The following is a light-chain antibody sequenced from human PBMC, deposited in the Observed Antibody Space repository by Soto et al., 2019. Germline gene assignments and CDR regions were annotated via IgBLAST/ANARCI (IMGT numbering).Light chain of an antibody. V-gene: IGLV7-46*01. CDR1: TGAVTNGHY. Sequence: QAVVTQEPSLTVSPGGTVTLTCGSSTGAVTNGHYPYWFQQKPGQAPRTLIYDTTNRHSWTPARFSGSLLGGKAALTLSGAQPEADAESYCLLSYNGPYVFGTGTKVTVL. CDR3: LLSYNGPYV. CDR2: DTT. J-gene: IGLJ1*01.